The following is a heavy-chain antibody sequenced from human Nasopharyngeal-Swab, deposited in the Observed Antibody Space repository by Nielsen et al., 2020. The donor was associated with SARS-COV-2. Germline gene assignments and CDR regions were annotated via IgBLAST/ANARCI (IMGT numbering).Heavy chain of an antibody. CDR3: ARDAPAHYGAFY. CDR2: IAHDASNE. CDR1: GLTFSSFG. Sequence: SCAASGLTFSSFGMHWVRQAPGKGLEWVAFIAHDASNEYYGDSVKGRFSISRDSSKNTLYLQMDSLRGEDTAVYYCARDAPAHYGAFYWGRGTLVTVSS. J-gene: IGHJ4*02. V-gene: IGHV3-30*03. D-gene: IGHD4-17*01.